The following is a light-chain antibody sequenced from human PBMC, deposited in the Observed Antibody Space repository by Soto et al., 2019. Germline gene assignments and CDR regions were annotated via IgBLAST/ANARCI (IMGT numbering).Light chain of an antibody. V-gene: IGKV1-9*01. CDR3: QQYNSYSEA. CDR1: QGISSY. Sequence: DIQLTQSPSFLSASVGDRVTITCRASQGISSYLAWYQQKPGKAPKLLIYAASTLQSGVPSRFSGSGSETEFTLTISSLQPDDSAIYYCQQYNSYSEAFGQGTKVDIK. CDR2: AAS. J-gene: IGKJ1*01.